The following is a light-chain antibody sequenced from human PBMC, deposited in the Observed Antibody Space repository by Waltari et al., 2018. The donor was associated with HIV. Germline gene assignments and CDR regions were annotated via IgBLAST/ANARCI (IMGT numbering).Light chain of an antibody. V-gene: IGLV1-47*01. CDR3: AAWDDSLRGSYV. J-gene: IGLJ1*01. CDR1: SFNIGSNF. Sequence: QSVLIQPPSASGTPGQRVTISCSGSSFNIGSNFVSWYQQLPRQAPKVLFFRFNQRPSGVPDGFSVSKSGASASLAISGLRSEEEADYYCAAWDDSLRGSYVFGPGTKVTVL. CDR2: RFN.